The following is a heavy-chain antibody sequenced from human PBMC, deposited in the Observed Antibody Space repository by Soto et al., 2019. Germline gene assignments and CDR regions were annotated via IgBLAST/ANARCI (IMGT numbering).Heavy chain of an antibody. Sequence: QVQLVESGGGVVQPGRSLRLSCAASGFSFSSCAMHWVRQAPGKGLEWVAVLSHDGSNKYYADSVKGRVTISRDNSINTVYLQMSSLRAEDTAVYYCARVSIAVAGIAYYFDYWGQGTLVTVSS. D-gene: IGHD6-19*01. CDR1: GFSFSSCA. V-gene: IGHV3-30-3*01. J-gene: IGHJ4*02. CDR3: ARVSIAVAGIAYYFDY. CDR2: LSHDGSNK.